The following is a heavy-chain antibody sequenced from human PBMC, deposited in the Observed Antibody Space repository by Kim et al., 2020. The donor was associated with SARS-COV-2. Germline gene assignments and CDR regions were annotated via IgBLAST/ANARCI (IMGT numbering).Heavy chain of an antibody. CDR1: GFIFSDHY. V-gene: IGHV3-72*01. J-gene: IGHJ4*02. CDR3: ARDRIYYYDY. Sequence: LSLTCAASGFIFSDHYMDWVRQAPGKGLEWVGRTRNKANSYTTQYAASVKGRLTISRDDSKNSMYLQMNSLKTEDTAVYYCARDRIYYYDYWGQGTLVTVSS. CDR2: TRNKANSYTT.